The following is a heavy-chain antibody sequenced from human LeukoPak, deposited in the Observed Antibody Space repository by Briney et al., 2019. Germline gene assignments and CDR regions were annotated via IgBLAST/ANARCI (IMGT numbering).Heavy chain of an antibody. CDR2: IYYSGTT. D-gene: IGHD4-23*01. V-gene: IGHV4-59*01. J-gene: IGHJ4*02. CDR1: GGSISSYS. Sequence: PSETLSLTCTVSGGSISSYSWSWIRQPPGKGLEWIGYIYYSGTTNYNPSLKSRVIISVDTSKNQFSLKLSPVIAADTAVYYCARVGVDYSGNIIKYYFDYWGQGTLVTVSS. CDR3: ARVGVDYSGNIIKYYFDY.